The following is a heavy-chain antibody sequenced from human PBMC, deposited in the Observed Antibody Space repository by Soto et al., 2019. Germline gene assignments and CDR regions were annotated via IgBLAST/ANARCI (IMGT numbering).Heavy chain of an antibody. D-gene: IGHD2-2*01. CDR2: FDPEDGET. V-gene: IGHV1-24*01. J-gene: IGHJ5*02. Sequence: ASVKVSCKVSGYTLTELSMHWVRQALGKGLEWMGGFDPEDGETIYAQKFQGRVTMTEDTSTDTAYMELSSLRSEDTAVYYCATTGKDIVVVTAASSNWFDPWGQGTLVTVYS. CDR1: GYTLTELS. CDR3: ATTGKDIVVVTAASSNWFDP.